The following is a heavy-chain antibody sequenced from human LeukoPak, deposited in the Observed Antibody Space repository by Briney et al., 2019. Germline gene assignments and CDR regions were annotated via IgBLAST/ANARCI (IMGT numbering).Heavy chain of an antibody. CDR1: GGSISSYY. CDR2: IYTSGST. V-gene: IGHV4-4*07. CDR3: ARDQVDILTGYYYFDY. J-gene: IGHJ4*02. Sequence: PSETLSLTCTVSGGSISSYYWSWIRQPAGKGLEWIGRIYTSGSTNYNPSLKSRVTMSVDTSKNQFYLKLSSVTAADTAVYYCARDQVDILTGYYYFDYWGQGTLVTVSS. D-gene: IGHD3-9*01.